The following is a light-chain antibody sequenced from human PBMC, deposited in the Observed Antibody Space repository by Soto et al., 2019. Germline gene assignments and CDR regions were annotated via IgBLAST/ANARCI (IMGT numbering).Light chain of an antibody. CDR1: SSDVGAYDF. J-gene: IGLJ2*01. V-gene: IGLV2-14*01. CDR2: DVT. CDR3: SSYTTRSTLV. Sequence: QSVLTQPASVSGSPGQSITISCTGTSSDVGAYDFVSWYQHSPGKAPKLVTFDVTHRPPGISDRLSCSKSANTASLTISCLQAADEAFYYCSSYTTRSTLVFGGGTKLTVL.